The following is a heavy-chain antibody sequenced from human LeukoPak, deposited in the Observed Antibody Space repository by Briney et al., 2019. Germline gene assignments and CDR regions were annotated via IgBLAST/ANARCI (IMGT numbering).Heavy chain of an antibody. J-gene: IGHJ4*02. Sequence: GGSLRLSCAASGFTFSSYGMHWVRQAPGKGLEWVAVISYDGSNKYYADSVKGRFTISRDNSKNTLYLQMNSLRAEDTAVYYCAKEMVAYYDSSGYYPAFDYWGQGTLVTVSS. CDR2: ISYDGSNK. CDR3: AKEMVAYYDSSGYYPAFDY. CDR1: GFTFSSYG. D-gene: IGHD3-22*01. V-gene: IGHV3-30*18.